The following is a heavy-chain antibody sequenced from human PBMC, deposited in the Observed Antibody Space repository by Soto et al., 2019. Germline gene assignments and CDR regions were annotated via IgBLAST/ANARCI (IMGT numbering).Heavy chain of an antibody. J-gene: IGHJ6*02. Sequence: EVQLVESGGGLVKPGGSLRLSCAASGFTFSSYSMNWVRQAPGKGLEWVSSISSSSSYIYYADSVKGRFTISRDKAKNSLYLQMNSLRAEDTAVYYCARDSVGGYGMDVWGQGTTVTVSS. CDR1: GFTFSSYS. D-gene: IGHD3-16*01. V-gene: IGHV3-21*01. CDR3: ARDSVGGYGMDV. CDR2: ISSSSSYI.